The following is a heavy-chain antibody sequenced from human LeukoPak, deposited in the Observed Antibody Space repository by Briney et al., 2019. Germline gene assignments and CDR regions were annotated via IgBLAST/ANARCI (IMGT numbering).Heavy chain of an antibody. J-gene: IGHJ4*02. Sequence: ADTLSLTCTVSGGSISGSYWSWIRQPPGKGLEWIGYLQNSGCTDYNPSLKSRVTISADTSKHQFSLNLSSVTAADTAVYYCARVGSAYSSGWNDYWGQGTLVTVYS. CDR3: ARVGSAYSSGWNDY. CDR1: GGSISGSY. CDR2: LQNSGCT. D-gene: IGHD5-18*01. V-gene: IGHV4-59*07.